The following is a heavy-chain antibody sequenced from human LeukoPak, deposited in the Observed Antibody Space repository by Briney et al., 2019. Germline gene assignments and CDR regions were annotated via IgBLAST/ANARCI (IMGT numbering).Heavy chain of an antibody. CDR2: IYYSGNT. CDR3: ARGVEWLFRAFDV. V-gene: IGHV4-61*05. CDR1: GGSISSSSYS. J-gene: IGHJ3*01. D-gene: IGHD3-3*01. Sequence: SETLSLTCTVSGGSISSSSYSWGWFRQPPGKGLEWIGYIYYSGNTNYKPSLKSRVTISVDTSKNQFSLKLSSVTAADTAVYYCARGVEWLFRAFDVWGQGTIVTVSS.